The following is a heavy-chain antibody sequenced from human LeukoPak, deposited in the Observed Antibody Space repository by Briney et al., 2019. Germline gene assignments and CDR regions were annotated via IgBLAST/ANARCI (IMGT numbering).Heavy chain of an antibody. D-gene: IGHD4-17*01. CDR2: IFTSGTT. CDR3: ARGGGYGDYPFDY. V-gene: IGHV4-30-4*08. J-gene: IGHJ4*02. Sequence: PSETLSLTCTVSGGFVNSGSYYWSWIRQPPGKGLEWIGYIFTSGTTHYNPSLKSRLTISLDTSNNHFSLRLSSVTAADTAVYYCARGGGYGDYPFDYWGQGTLVTVSS. CDR1: GGFVNSGSYY.